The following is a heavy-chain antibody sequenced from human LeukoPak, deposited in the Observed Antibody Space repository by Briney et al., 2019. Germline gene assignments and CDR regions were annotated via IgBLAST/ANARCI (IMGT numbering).Heavy chain of an antibody. CDR1: GFTFSSYG. J-gene: IGHJ6*02. Sequence: GGSLRLSCAASGFTFSSYGMHWVRQAPGKGLEWVAVISYDGSNKYYADSVKGRFTISRDNSKNTLYLQMNSLRAEDTAVYYCARDSGLYCSGGSCYSHYYYGMDVWGQGTTVTVSS. V-gene: IGHV3-30-3*01. CDR2: ISYDGSNK. CDR3: ARDSGLYCSGGSCYSHYYYGMDV. D-gene: IGHD2-15*01.